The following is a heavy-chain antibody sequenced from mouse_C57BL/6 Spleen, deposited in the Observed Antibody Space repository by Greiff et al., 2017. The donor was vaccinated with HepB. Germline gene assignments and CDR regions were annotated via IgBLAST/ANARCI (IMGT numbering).Heavy chain of an antibody. V-gene: IGHV5-17*01. J-gene: IGHJ2*01. CDR3: ARALYDYDYFGY. D-gene: IGHD2-4*01. CDR1: GFTFSDYG. Sequence: EVNLVESGGGLVKPGGSLKLSCAASGFTFSDYGMHWVRQAPEKRLAWVAYISSGSSTIYYADTVKGRFTISRDNAKNTLFLQMTSLRSEDTAMYYCARALYDYDYFGYWGQGTTLTVSS. CDR2: ISSGSSTI.